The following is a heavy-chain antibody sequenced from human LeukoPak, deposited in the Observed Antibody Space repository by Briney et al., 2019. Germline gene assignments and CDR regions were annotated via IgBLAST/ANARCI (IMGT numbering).Heavy chain of an antibody. CDR1: GFTFSRFR. V-gene: IGHV3-7*03. CDR2: INQDGSEI. D-gene: IGHD2-2*02. J-gene: IGHJ6*03. Sequence: GGSLRLSCVASGFTFSRFRMSWVRQPPGKGLEWVANINQDGSEISYVDSVKGRFTVSTDNAKNSLYLQMNSLRAEDTALYHCARGAIFYYYYYMDVWGKGTTVTVSS. CDR3: ARGAIFYYYYYMDV.